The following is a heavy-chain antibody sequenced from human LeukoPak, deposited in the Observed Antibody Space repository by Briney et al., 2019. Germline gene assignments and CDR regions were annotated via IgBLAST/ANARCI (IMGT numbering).Heavy chain of an antibody. Sequence: SETLSLTCTVSGGSISSYYWSWIRQPPGKGLEWIGYIYHSGSTYYNPSLKSRVTISVDRSKNQFSLKLSSVTAADTAVYYCARDGSLAAPFDYWGQGTLVTVSS. V-gene: IGHV4-59*12. CDR3: ARDGSLAAPFDY. CDR1: GGSISSYY. CDR2: IYHSGST. J-gene: IGHJ4*02. D-gene: IGHD2-15*01.